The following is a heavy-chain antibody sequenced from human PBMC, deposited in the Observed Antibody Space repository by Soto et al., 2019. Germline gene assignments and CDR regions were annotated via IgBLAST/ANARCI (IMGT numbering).Heavy chain of an antibody. J-gene: IGHJ5*02. CDR2: IYYSGST. D-gene: IGHD6-13*01. CDR3: AGRIAARFGWFDP. V-gene: IGHV4-39*01. CDR1: GGSISSSSYY. Sequence: QLQLQESGPGLVKPSETLSLTCTVSGGSISSSSYYWGWIRQPPGKGLEWIGSIYYSGSTYYNPSLESLATQVVDSTKNLDSLKLSSVDAGGSAGEYWAGRIAARFGWFDPWGQGTPVTVSS.